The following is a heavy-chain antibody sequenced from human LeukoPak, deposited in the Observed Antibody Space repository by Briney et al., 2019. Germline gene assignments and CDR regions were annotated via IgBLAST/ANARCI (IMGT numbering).Heavy chain of an antibody. CDR1: GGSISSGGYY. J-gene: IGHJ6*03. V-gene: IGHV4-30-2*01. CDR2: IYHSGST. CDR3: ARGTYSSGHYYYYYMDV. D-gene: IGHD6-19*01. Sequence: SETLSLTCTVSGGSISSGGYYWSWIRQPPGKGLEWIGYIYHSGSTYYNPSLKSRVTISVDRSKNQFSLKLSSVTAADTAVYYCARGTYSSGHYYYYYMDVWGKGTTVTVSS.